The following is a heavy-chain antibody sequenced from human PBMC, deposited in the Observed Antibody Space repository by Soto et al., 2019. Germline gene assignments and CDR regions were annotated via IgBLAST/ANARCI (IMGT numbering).Heavy chain of an antibody. CDR3: ARGPSIVGAPDAFDI. CDR1: GYSFTSYW. CDR2: IYPGDSDT. Sequence: GESLKISCKGSGYSFTSYWIGWVRQMPGKGLEWMGIIYPGDSDTRYSPSFQGQVTISADKSISTAYLQWSSLKASDTAMYYCARGPSIVGAPDAFDIWGQGTMVTV. V-gene: IGHV5-51*01. D-gene: IGHD1-26*01. J-gene: IGHJ3*02.